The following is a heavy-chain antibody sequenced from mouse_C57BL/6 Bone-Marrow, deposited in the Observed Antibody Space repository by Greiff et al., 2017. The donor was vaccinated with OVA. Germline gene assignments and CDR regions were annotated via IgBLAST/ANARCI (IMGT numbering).Heavy chain of an antibody. D-gene: IGHD1-1*01. CDR3: AKPLYYYGSSYGY. Sequence: VQLQQSGAELVKPGASVKMSCKASGYTFTSYWITWVKQRPGQGLEWIGDIYPGSGSTNYNEKFKSKATLTVDTSSSTAYMQLSSLTSEDSAVYYCAKPLYYYGSSYGYWGQGTTLTVSS. J-gene: IGHJ2*01. V-gene: IGHV1-55*01. CDR1: GYTFTSYW. CDR2: IYPGSGST.